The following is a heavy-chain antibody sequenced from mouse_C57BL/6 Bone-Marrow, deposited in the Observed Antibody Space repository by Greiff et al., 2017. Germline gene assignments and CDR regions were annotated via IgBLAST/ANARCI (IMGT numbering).Heavy chain of an antibody. CDR2: ISDGGSYT. CDR1: GFTFSSYA. V-gene: IGHV5-4*01. CDR3: ARGEGCMMVTFFDY. J-gene: IGHJ2*01. Sequence: EVQRVQSGGGLVKPGASLKLSCAASGFTFSSYAMSWVRQTPEKRLEWVATISDGGSYTYYPDNVKGRFTIARDNATNNMYLQMSHLKSEDTAIYYSARGEGCMMVTFFDYWGKGTTLTVSS. D-gene: IGHD2-3*01.